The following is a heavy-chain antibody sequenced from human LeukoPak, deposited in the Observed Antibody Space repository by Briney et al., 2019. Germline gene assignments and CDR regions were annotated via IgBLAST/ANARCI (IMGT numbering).Heavy chain of an antibody. D-gene: IGHD1-26*01. CDR3: AKNDAGAFDY. CDR1: GFTFDDYA. Sequence: PGGSLRLSCAASGFTFDDYAMHWFRQAPAKGLEWVSLISGDGGSTYYADSVKGRFTISRDNSKNSLYLQMNSLRTEDTALYYCAKNDAGAFDYWGQGTLVTVSS. J-gene: IGHJ4*02. V-gene: IGHV3-43*02. CDR2: ISGDGGST.